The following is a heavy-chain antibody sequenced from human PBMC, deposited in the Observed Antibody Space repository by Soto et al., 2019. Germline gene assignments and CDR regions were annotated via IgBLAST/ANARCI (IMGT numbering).Heavy chain of an antibody. V-gene: IGHV4-59*11. J-gene: IGHJ6*02. CDR1: GGSINNHY. D-gene: IGHD3-16*01. Sequence: QVQLQESGPGLVKASETLSLTCTVAGGSINNHYWHWIRQPPGKGLEWIGFIYYSGANNYNPSLNSRVTISVDTSRNLFSLKLHSVTAADTAVYYCARVWQPSYYYGMDVWGQGTTVTVSS. CDR3: ARVWQPSYYYGMDV. CDR2: IYYSGAN.